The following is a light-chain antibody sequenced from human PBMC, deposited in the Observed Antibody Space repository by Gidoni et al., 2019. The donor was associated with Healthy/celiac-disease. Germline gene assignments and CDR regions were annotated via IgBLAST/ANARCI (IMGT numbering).Light chain of an antibody. CDR3: QQYNSYPRT. CDR2: KAS. Sequence: DIQITQSPSTLSESVGDRVTITCRASQSISSWLAWYQQKAPKLLIYKASSLERGVPSRFSGSGSGTEFTLTISSLQPDDFATYYCQQYNSYPRTFGQXTKVEIK. CDR1: QSISSW. V-gene: IGKV1-5*03. J-gene: IGKJ1*01.